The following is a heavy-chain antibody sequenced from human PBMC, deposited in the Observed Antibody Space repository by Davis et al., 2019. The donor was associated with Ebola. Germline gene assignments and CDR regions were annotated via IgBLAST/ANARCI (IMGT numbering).Heavy chain of an antibody. CDR2: IFPDDSDT. CDR3: ARHLDGCSGGSCYPGD. CDR1: GYSFTNYW. J-gene: IGHJ4*02. D-gene: IGHD2-15*01. Sequence: GESLKISCKGSGYSFTNYWIGWVRQMPGKGLEWMGIIFPDDSDTRYSPSFQGRVTISADKSISTAYLQWNNLKASDTAMYYCARHLDGCSGGSCYPGDWGQGTLVTVSS. V-gene: IGHV5-51*01.